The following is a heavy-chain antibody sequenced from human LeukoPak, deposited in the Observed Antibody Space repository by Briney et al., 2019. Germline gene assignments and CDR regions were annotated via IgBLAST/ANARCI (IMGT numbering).Heavy chain of an antibody. CDR1: GGSISSYY. D-gene: IGHD2-21*02. Sequence: PSETLSLTCTVSGGSISSYYWSWIRQPPGKGLEWIGYIYYSGSTNYNPSLKSQVTISVHTSKNQFSLKLSSVTAADTAVYYCARQRRGYCGGDCSNSHFDYWGQGTLVTVSS. CDR2: IYYSGST. V-gene: IGHV4-59*08. J-gene: IGHJ4*02. CDR3: ARQRRGYCGGDCSNSHFDY.